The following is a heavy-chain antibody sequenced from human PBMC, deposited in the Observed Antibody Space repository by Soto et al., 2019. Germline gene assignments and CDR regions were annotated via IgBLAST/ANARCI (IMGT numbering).Heavy chain of an antibody. D-gene: IGHD2-2*03. CDR3: AILGYCSRSDCRYRGEDNNYGMDV. CDR1: GYTFTGYY. J-gene: IGHJ6*02. CDR2: IDPDSGGT. Sequence: ASLKVSCKTSGYTFTGYYIHWVRQAPGQGLEWMGWIDPDSGGTNYAQKFLGRVTMTRDTSISTAYMELSSLRSDDTAMYYCAILGYCSRSDCRYRGEDNNYGMDVWGQGTTVTVSS. V-gene: IGHV1-2*02.